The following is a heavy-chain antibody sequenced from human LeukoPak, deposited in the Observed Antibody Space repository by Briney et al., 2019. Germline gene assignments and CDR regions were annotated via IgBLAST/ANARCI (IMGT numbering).Heavy chain of an antibody. Sequence: SETLSLTCTVSGGSISSDSYYWSWIRQPPGKGLEWIGYIYYSGNTDYNPSLKSRVTISVDTSKNQFSLKLSSVTAADTAVYYCATYYDSSGFYFDNWGQGTLVTVSS. J-gene: IGHJ4*02. CDR3: ATYYDSSGFYFDN. V-gene: IGHV4-61*01. D-gene: IGHD3-22*01. CDR2: IYYSGNT. CDR1: GGSISSDSYY.